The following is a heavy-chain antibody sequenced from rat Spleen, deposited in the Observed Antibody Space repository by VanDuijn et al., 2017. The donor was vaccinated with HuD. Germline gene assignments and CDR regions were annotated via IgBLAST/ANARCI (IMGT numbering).Heavy chain of an antibody. CDR1: GYSITSGYG. CDR3: ARSFSYVRDA. J-gene: IGHJ4*01. Sequence: EVQLQESGPGLVKPSQSLSLTCSVTGYSITSGYGWNWIRKFPGNKLEWMGYINNAGSTKYNPTLQSQISITRDTSKNQFFLQLTSVTTEDTATYYCARSFSYVRDAWGQGASVTVSS. V-gene: IGHV3-3*01. CDR2: INNAGST.